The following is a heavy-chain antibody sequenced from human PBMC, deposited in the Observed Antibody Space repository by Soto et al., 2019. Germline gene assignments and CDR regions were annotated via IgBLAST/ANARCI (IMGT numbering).Heavy chain of an antibody. V-gene: IGHV1-24*01. CDR2: FDPEDGET. Sequence: GASVKVSCKVSGYTLTELSMHWVRQAPGKGLEWMGGFDPEDGETIYAQKFQGRVTMTEDTSTDTAYMELSSLRSEDTAVYYCATNGGYLRFDLYGMDVWGQGTTVTVSS. J-gene: IGHJ6*02. CDR1: GYTLTELS. CDR3: ATNGGYLRFDLYGMDV. D-gene: IGHD3-3*01.